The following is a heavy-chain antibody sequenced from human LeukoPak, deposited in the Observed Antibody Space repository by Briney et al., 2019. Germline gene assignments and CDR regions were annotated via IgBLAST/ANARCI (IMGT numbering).Heavy chain of an antibody. D-gene: IGHD5-12*01. CDR3: ARDLGGYSEHDAFDI. J-gene: IGHJ3*02. CDR1: GYSISGGYY. V-gene: IGHV4-38-2*02. Sequence: TSETLSLTCTVSGYSISGGYYWGWIRQPPGKGLEWIGYIYYSGSTNYNPSLKSRVTISVDTSKNQFSLKLSSVTAADTAVYYCARDLGGYSEHDAFDIWGQGTMVSVSS. CDR2: IYYSGST.